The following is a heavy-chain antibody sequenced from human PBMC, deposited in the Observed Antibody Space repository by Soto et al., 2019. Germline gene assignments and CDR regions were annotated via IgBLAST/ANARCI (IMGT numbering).Heavy chain of an antibody. J-gene: IGHJ6*02. CDR2: INPSGGST. D-gene: IGHD3-10*01. V-gene: IGHV1-46*01. Sequence: ASVKASCKAPGLTFTSYYRYWVRHAHGQGREWMGIINPSGGSTSYAQKFQGRGTMTRDTSTSTVYMELSSLRSEDTAVYYCARDFYYGSGNDYYYYGMDVWGQGTTVTVSS. CDR3: ARDFYYGSGNDYYYYGMDV. CDR1: GLTFTSYY.